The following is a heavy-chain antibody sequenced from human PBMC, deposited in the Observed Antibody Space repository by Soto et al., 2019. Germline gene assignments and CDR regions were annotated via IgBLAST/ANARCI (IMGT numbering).Heavy chain of an antibody. V-gene: IGHV6-1*01. CDR3: ARSGYFFDY. J-gene: IGHJ4*02. D-gene: IGHD3-22*01. Sequence: SQTLSLTCAITGDSVSSNSAGWSWVRQSPSRGLEWLGRTYYRSKWYYEYAVSVRGRVTISVDTSKNQFSLKLSSVTAADTAVYYCARSGYFFDYWGQGTLVTVSS. CDR1: GDSVSSNSAG. CDR2: TYYRSKWYY.